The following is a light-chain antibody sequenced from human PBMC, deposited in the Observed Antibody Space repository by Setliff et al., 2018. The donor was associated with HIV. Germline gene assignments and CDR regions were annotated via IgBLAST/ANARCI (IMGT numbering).Light chain of an antibody. CDR3: QAWDSGAYA. J-gene: IGLJ1*01. CDR2: QDD. CDR1: KLGNRY. V-gene: IGLV3-1*01. Sequence: SYELTQPPSVSVSPGQTASITCSGDKLGNRYVCWYQQKPGQSPVLLIYQDDKRPSGIPERFSGSNSGNTATLTISGTQAMDEADYYCQAWDSGAYAFGTGTKVTVL.